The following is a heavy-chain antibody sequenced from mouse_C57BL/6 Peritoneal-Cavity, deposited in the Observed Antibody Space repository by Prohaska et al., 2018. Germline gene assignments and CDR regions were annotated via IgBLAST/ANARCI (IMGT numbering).Heavy chain of an antibody. V-gene: IGHV1-61*01. CDR1: GYTFTSYW. Sequence: RPGSSVKLSCKASGYTFTSYWMDWVKQRPGQGLEWIGNIYPSDSETHYNQKLKDKATLTVDKSTSTAYMQLSSLTSEDSAVYYCARVWSYAMDYWGQGTSVTVSS. J-gene: IGHJ4*01. CDR2: IYPSDSET. CDR3: ARVWSYAMDY.